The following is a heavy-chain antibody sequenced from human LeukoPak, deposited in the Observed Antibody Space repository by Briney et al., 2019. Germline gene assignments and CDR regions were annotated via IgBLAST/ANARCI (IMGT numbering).Heavy chain of an antibody. CDR2: INHSGST. CDR1: GGSFSGYY. CDR3: ARGTAYSYVVPRTRQTYSYGMDV. D-gene: IGHD5-18*01. Sequence: PSETLSLTCAVYGGSFSGYYWSWIRQPPGKGLEWIGEINHSGSTNYNPSLKSRVTISVDTSKNQFSLKLSSVTAADTAVYYCARGTAYSYVVPRTRQTYSYGMDVWGQGTPVTVSS. V-gene: IGHV4-34*01. J-gene: IGHJ6*02.